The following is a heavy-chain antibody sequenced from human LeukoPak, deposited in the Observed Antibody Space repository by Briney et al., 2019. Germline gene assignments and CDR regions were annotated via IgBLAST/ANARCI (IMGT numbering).Heavy chain of an antibody. J-gene: IGHJ5*02. CDR1: GFTFSTYG. CDR3: AKAGGDYENWFDP. CDR2: IWYDGSNK. Sequence: GGSLRLSCEASGFTFSTYGMHWVRQAPGKGLEWVAVIWYDGSNKNYADSVKGRFTISRDNSKNTLYLQMNSLRAEDTAVYYCAKAGGDYENWFDPWGQGTLVTVSS. D-gene: IGHD4-17*01. V-gene: IGHV3-33*06.